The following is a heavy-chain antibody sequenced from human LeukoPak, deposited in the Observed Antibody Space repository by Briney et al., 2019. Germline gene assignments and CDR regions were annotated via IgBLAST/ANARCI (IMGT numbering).Heavy chain of an antibody. CDR1: GFTFSSYS. Sequence: QSGGSLRLSCAAAGFTFSSYSMNWVRQAPGKGLEWVSVIYSGGSTYYADSVKGRFTISRDNSKNTLYLQMNSLRAEDTAVYYCARDPTVDSSGWYGGVWGQGTLVTVSS. J-gene: IGHJ4*02. CDR2: IYSGGST. CDR3: ARDPTVDSSGWYGGV. V-gene: IGHV3-53*01. D-gene: IGHD6-19*01.